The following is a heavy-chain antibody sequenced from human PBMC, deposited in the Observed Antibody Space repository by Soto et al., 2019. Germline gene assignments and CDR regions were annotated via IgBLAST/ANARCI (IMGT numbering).Heavy chain of an antibody. Sequence: SETLSLTCTVSGGSVSSGSYYWSWIRQPPGKGLEWIGYIYYSGSTNYNPSLKSRVTISVDTSKNQFSMKLSSVTAADTAVYYCARATYYDFWSGYSNWFDPWGQGTLVTVSS. D-gene: IGHD3-3*01. V-gene: IGHV4-61*01. CDR3: ARATYYDFWSGYSNWFDP. CDR2: IYYSGST. J-gene: IGHJ5*02. CDR1: GGSVSSGSYY.